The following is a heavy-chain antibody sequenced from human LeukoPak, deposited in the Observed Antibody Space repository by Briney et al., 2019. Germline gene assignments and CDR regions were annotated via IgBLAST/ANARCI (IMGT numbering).Heavy chain of an antibody. J-gene: IGHJ4*02. CDR1: GFTFSDYY. D-gene: IGHD6-19*01. V-gene: IGHV3-11*01. CDR3: ARRRVGLNGWYYFDY. Sequence: GGSLRLSCAASGFTFSDYYMSWIRLAPGKGLEWVSYISSSGSSIYYADSVKGRFTISRDNAKNSLYLQMNSLRAEDTAVYYCARRRVGLNGWYYFDYWGQGTLATVSS. CDR2: ISSSGSSI.